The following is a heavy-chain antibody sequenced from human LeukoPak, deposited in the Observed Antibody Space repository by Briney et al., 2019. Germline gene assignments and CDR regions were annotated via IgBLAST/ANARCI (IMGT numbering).Heavy chain of an antibody. V-gene: IGHV4-34*01. CDR3: ARGLRRRWLQLFSLFDY. D-gene: IGHD5-24*01. CDR1: GGSFSGYY. Sequence: SETLSLTCAVYGGSFSGYYWSWIRQPPGKGLEWIGEINHSGSTNYNPSLKSRVTISVDTSKNQFSLKLSSVTAADTAVYYCARGLRRRWLQLFSLFDYWGQGTLVTVSS. J-gene: IGHJ4*02. CDR2: INHSGST.